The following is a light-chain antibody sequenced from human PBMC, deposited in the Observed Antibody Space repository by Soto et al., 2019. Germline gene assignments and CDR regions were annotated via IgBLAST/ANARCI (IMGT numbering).Light chain of an antibody. CDR2: RNN. Sequence: QSVVTQTPSVSATPGQRVTISCSGSSSNIGSNYVYWYQQLPGTAPKLLIYRNNQRPSGVPDRFSGSKSGTSASLAISELRSEDEADYYCAAWDDSLSGLVVFGGGTKLTVL. CDR3: AAWDDSLSGLVV. V-gene: IGLV1-47*01. J-gene: IGLJ2*01. CDR1: SSNIGSNY.